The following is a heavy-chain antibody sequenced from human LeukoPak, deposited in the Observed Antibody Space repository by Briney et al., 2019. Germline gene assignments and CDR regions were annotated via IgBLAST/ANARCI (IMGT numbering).Heavy chain of an antibody. CDR2: IKSKTDGGTT. Sequence: GGSLRLSCAASGFTFSNAWMSWVRQAPGKGLEWVGRIKSKTDGGTTDYAAPVKGRFTISRDDSKNTLYLQMNSLKTEDTAVYYCTTDFWSGYASYYYMDVWGKGTTVTVSS. CDR3: TTDFWSGYASYYYMDV. D-gene: IGHD3-3*01. CDR1: GFTFSNAW. V-gene: IGHV3-15*01. J-gene: IGHJ6*03.